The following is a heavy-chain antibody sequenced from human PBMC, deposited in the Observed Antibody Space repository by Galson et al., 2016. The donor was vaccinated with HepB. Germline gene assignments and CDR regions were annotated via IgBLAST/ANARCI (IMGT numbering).Heavy chain of an antibody. J-gene: IGHJ4*02. CDR3: ARGLVAQLWFEY. V-gene: IGHV3-30*04. CDR2: ISKDGRNK. Sequence: SLRLSCAASGFTFSGYPMHWVRQAPGKGLEWVAVISKDGRNKDYADSVKGRFTLSRDNSKNTLYLQMDSLRAEDTGVYYCARGLVAQLWFEYWGQGALVTVSS. CDR1: GFTFSGYP. D-gene: IGHD5-18*01.